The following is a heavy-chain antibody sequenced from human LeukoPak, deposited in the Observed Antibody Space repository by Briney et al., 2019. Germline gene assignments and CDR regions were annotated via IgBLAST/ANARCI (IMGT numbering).Heavy chain of an antibody. V-gene: IGHV1-2*02. D-gene: IGHD3-22*01. CDR2: INPNSGGT. Sequence: ASVKVSCKASGYTFTGYYMHWVRQAPGQGLEWMVWINPNSGGTNYAQKFQGRVTMTRDTSISTAYLELSRLRSDDTAVYYCASLTYYYDSSGYTFDYWGQGTLVTVSS. J-gene: IGHJ4*02. CDR1: GYTFTGYY. CDR3: ASLTYYYDSSGYTFDY.